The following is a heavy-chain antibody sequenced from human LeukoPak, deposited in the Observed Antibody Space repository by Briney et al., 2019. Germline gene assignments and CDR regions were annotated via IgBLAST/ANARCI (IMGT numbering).Heavy chain of an antibody. V-gene: IGHV3-7*01. Sequence: GGSLRLSCVASGFTFSSYWMSWFRQAPGKGLEWVANIKQDGSEKNYVDSVKGRFTISRDNAENSVYLQMNDLRAEDTGVYYCVTKEPSTSGWSYWGQGTLVTVSS. D-gene: IGHD6-19*01. CDR1: GFTFSSYW. CDR3: VTKEPSTSGWSY. CDR2: IKQDGSEK. J-gene: IGHJ4*02.